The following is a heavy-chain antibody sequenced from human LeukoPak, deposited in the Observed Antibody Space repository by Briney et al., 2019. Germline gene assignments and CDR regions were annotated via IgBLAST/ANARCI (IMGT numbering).Heavy chain of an antibody. CDR3: ARSVSPKGNWFYP. CDR1: GGTFSSYA. Sequence: SVTVSCKASGGTFSSYAISWVRQAPGQGLEWMGRIIPIFGTANYAQKFQGRVTITTDEPTSTAYMELSSLRSEDTAVYYCARSVSPKGNWFYPWGQGTLVTVSS. V-gene: IGHV1-69*05. CDR2: IIPIFGTA. J-gene: IGHJ5*02.